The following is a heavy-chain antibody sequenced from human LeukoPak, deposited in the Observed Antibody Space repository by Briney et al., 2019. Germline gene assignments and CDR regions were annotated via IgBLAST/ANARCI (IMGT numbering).Heavy chain of an antibody. CDR3: AKVGDNWDFDY. J-gene: IGHJ4*02. V-gene: IGHV3-53*05. Sequence: GGSLRLSCAASGFTISSNYMSWVRQAPGKGLEWVSVIYSGGSTYYADSVKGRFTISRDNSKNTLYLQMNSLRTEDTAVYYCAKVGDNWDFDYWGQGTLVTVSS. CDR2: IYSGGST. D-gene: IGHD1-1*01. CDR1: GFTISSNY.